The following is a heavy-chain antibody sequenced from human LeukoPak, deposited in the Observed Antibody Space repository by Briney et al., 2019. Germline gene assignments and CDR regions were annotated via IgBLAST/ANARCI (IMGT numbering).Heavy chain of an antibody. D-gene: IGHD3-22*01. V-gene: IGHV4-59*08. J-gene: IGHJ3*02. CDR1: DGSITNYD. Sequence: PSETLSLTCTVSDGSITNYDWSWVRQPPGKGPEFIGYIHYSGTANYNPSLRSRVTILIDTSKKHFFLKLSSVTAADTAVYYCARQKRSSYYDSSGPGAAFDIWGQGTMVTVSS. CDR3: ARQKRSSYYDSSGPGAAFDI. CDR2: IHYSGTA.